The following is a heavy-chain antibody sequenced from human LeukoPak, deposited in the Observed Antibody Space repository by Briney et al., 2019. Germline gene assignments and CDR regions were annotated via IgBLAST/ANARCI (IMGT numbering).Heavy chain of an antibody. D-gene: IGHD2-2*01. V-gene: IGHV3-33*01. CDR3: ARGGVCSSTSCYNDY. CDR1: GFTFSTYG. J-gene: IGHJ4*02. Sequence: GGSLRRSCAASGFTFSTYGMHWVRQAPGKGLGGVAVIWYDGSNQYYADWVKGRFTISRDNSKNTLFLQMNSLRAEDTAVYYCARGGVCSSTSCYNDYWGQGTLVTVSS. CDR2: IWYDGSNQ.